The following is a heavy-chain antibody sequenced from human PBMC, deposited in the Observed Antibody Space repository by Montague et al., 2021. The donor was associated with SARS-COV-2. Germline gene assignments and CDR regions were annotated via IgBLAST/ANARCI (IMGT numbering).Heavy chain of an antibody. V-gene: IGHV4-4*07. CDR1: GGPISSYY. CDR2: LYTSGST. Sequence: SETLSLTCTVSGGPISSYYWSWIRQPARKGLEWIGRLYTSGSTNYNPSLKSRVTISVDTSKNQFSLKLSSVTAADTAVYYCARERGPHYFDSSGYHNAFVIWGHGTMVTVSS. CDR3: ARERGPHYFDSSGYHNAFVI. J-gene: IGHJ3*02. D-gene: IGHD3-22*01.